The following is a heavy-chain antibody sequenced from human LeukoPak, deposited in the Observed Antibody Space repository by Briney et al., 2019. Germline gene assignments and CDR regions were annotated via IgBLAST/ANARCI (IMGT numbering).Heavy chain of an antibody. CDR3: ARGDVVVVSWFDH. J-gene: IGHJ5*02. D-gene: IGHD2-2*01. CDR1: GFTFSTYS. CDR2: ISSSSSYI. Sequence: PGGSLRLSCAASGFTFSTYSMNWVRQAPGKGLEWVSSISSSSSYIYYADSVKGRFTISRDNAKNSLYLQMNSLRSEDTAVYYCARGDVVVVSWFDHWGQGTLVTVSS. V-gene: IGHV3-21*01.